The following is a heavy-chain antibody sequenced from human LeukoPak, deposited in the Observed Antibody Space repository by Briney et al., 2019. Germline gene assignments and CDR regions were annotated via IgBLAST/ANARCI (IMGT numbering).Heavy chain of an antibody. V-gene: IGHV3-64*01. CDR1: GFNFSSYA. CDR3: ARVSYYGSGSYYNQYYFDY. Sequence: GGSLRLSCAASGFNFSSYAMHWVRQAPGRGLEYGSAISSNGGSTYYANSVKGRFTISRDNSKNTLYLQMGSLRAEDMAVYYCARVSYYGSGSYYNQYYFDYWGQGTLVTVSS. CDR2: ISSNGGST. D-gene: IGHD3-10*01. J-gene: IGHJ4*02.